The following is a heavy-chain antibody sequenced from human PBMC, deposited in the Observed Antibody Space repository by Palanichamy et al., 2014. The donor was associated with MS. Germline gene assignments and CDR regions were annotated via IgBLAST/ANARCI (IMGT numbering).Heavy chain of an antibody. CDR3: ARPHRTNLADSFDI. D-gene: IGHD1-1*01. Sequence: QLQLQESGPGLVKPSGTLSLTCTVSGGSLSINNLYWGWLRQPPGMAPEWIGSIFYTGSPYYNPSLQSRVTISIDTSKNQFSLKLTSVTAADTAVYYCARPHRTNLADSFDIWGQGKMVTVSS. CDR1: GGSLSINNLY. V-gene: IGHV4-39*01. CDR2: IFYTGSP. J-gene: IGHJ3*02.